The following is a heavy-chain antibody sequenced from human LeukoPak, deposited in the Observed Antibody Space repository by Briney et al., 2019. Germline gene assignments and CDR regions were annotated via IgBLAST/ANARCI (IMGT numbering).Heavy chain of an antibody. CDR2: IKQDGSEK. V-gene: IGHV3-7*04. CDR1: GFSFSNYW. J-gene: IGHJ4*02. Sequence: GGSLRLSCAASGFSFSNYWMSWVRQAPGKGLEWVANIKQDGSEKYYVDPVKGRFTISRDNAKNSLFLQMNSLRAEDTAVYYCARDQWQWLGHFDYWGQGTLVTVSS. CDR3: ARDQWQWLGHFDY. D-gene: IGHD6-19*01.